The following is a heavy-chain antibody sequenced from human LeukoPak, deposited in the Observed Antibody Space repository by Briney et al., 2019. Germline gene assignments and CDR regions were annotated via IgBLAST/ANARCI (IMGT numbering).Heavy chain of an antibody. CDR1: GGSISSGDYY. J-gene: IGHJ4*02. D-gene: IGHD6-19*01. CDR2: IYYSGST. V-gene: IGHV4-31*03. Sequence: SQTLSLTCTVSGGSISSGDYYWSWIRQHPGKGLEWIGYIYYSGSTYYNPSLKSRVTISVDTSKNQFSLKLASVTAADTAVYYCARIVVTGTFDYRGQGTLVTVSS. CDR3: ARIVVTGTFDY.